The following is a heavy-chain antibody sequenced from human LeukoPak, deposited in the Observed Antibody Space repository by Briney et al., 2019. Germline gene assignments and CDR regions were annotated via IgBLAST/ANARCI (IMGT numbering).Heavy chain of an antibody. V-gene: IGHV4-34*01. Sequence: PSETLSLTCAVYGGSFSGYYWSWIRQPLGKGLEWIGEINHSGSTNYNPSPKSRVTISVDTSKNQFSLKLSSVTAADTAVYYCARGMSPGAFDIWGQGTMVTVSS. CDR2: INHSGST. CDR3: ARGMSPGAFDI. CDR1: GGSFSGYY. J-gene: IGHJ3*02. D-gene: IGHD5/OR15-5a*01.